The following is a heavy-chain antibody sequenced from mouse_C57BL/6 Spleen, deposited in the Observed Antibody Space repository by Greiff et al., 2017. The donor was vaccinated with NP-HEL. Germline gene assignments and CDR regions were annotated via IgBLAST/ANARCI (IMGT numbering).Heavy chain of an antibody. Sequence: QVQLQQSGPELVKPGASVKISCKASGYAFSSSWMNWVKQRPGKGLEWIGRIYPGDGDSNYNGKFKGKATLTADKSSSTAYMQLSSLTSEDSAVYFCARSNGYGPFAYWGQGTLVTVSA. CDR3: ARSNGYGPFAY. CDR2: IYPGDGDS. D-gene: IGHD2-2*01. J-gene: IGHJ3*01. V-gene: IGHV1-82*01. CDR1: GYAFSSSW.